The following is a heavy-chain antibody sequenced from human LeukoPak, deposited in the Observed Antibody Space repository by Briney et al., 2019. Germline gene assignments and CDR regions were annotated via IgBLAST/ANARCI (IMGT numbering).Heavy chain of an antibody. CDR2: INPSSDYT. D-gene: IGHD2-21*01. J-gene: IGHJ4*02. CDR3: AVAPGDY. CDR1: GYTFTDYY. Sequence: GASVKVSCKASGYTFTDYYIHWVRQAPGQGLEWMGWINPSSDYTFYAQKFQGRVTLTRDTSISTVYMELTTLTSDDTALYYCAVAPGDYWGQGTLVSVSA. V-gene: IGHV1-2*02.